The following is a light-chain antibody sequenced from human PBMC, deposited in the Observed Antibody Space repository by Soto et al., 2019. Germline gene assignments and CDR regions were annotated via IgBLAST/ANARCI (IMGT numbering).Light chain of an antibody. V-gene: IGKV3-15*01. Sequence: IVLTQSPGTLSLSPWERATLSCRASHSVSSDLAWYQQKPGQAPRLLIYGASTRATGIPARFSGSGSGTEFTLTISSLQSEDFAVYYCQQYNNWPPWTFGQGTKVDIK. CDR3: QQYNNWPPWT. J-gene: IGKJ1*01. CDR2: GAS. CDR1: HSVSSD.